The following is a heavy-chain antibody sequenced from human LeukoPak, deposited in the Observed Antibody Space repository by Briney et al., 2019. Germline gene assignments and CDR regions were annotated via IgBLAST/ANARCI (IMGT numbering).Heavy chain of an antibody. V-gene: IGHV7-4-1*02. D-gene: IGHD3-10*01. CDR2: IYTNTGNP. Sequence: ASVKVSCKASGYTFTSYAMNWVRQAPGQGLEWMAWIYTNTGNPTYAQGFTGRFIFSLDTSVSTAYLQISSLKAEDTAVYYCAREVGYYYGSGSYDVLYYYYGMDVWGQGTTVTVSS. J-gene: IGHJ6*02. CDR3: AREVGYYYGSGSYDVLYYYYGMDV. CDR1: GYTFTSYA.